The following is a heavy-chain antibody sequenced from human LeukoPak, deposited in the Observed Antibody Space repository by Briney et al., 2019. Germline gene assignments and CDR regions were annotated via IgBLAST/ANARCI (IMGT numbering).Heavy chain of an antibody. CDR2: IYSGGST. D-gene: IGHD6-19*01. CDR3: ARWRRGGWSLDC. J-gene: IGHJ4*02. V-gene: IGHV3-53*01. Sequence: GGSLRLSCAASGFTVSSNYMTWVRQAPGKGLEWVSHIYSGGSTYYADSVKGRFTMSRDNSKNTLYVQMNSLRAEDTAVYYCARWRRGGWSLDCWGQGTLVIVST. CDR1: GFTVSSNY.